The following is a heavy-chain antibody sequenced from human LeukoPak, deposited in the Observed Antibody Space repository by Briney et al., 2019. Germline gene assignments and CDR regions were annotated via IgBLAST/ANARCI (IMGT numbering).Heavy chain of an antibody. D-gene: IGHD3-10*01. CDR2: ISGSGGST. V-gene: IGHV3-23*01. J-gene: IGHJ4*02. Sequence: GGSLRLSCSASGFPFSSYAMHWVRQAPGKGLEYVSAISGSGGSTYYADSVKGRFTISRDNSKNTLYLQMNSLRAEDTAVYYCAKKTGLEGSGSFFDYWGQGTLVTVSS. CDR1: GFPFSSYA. CDR3: AKKTGLEGSGSFFDY.